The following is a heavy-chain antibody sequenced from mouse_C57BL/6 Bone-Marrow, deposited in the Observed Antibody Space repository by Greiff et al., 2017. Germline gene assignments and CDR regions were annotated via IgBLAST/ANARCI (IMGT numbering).Heavy chain of an antibody. D-gene: IGHD1-1*01. J-gene: IGHJ1*03. CDR3: AIYYYGSSYWYFDV. CDR2: IWSGGST. V-gene: IGHV2-5*01. Sequence: QVQLQQSGPGLVQPSQSLSITCTVSGFSLTSYGVHWVRQSPGKGLEWLGVIWSGGSTDYNAAFMSRLSITKDNSKSQVFFKMNSLQADDTAIYYCAIYYYGSSYWYFDVWGTGTTVTVSS. CDR1: GFSLTSYG.